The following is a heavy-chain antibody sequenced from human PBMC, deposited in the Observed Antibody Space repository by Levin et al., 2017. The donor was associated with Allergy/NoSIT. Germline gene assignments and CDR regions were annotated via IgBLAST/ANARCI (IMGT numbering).Heavy chain of an antibody. V-gene: IGHV4-59*01. D-gene: IGHD3-22*01. CDR3: ARAYYYDSSGYPLEAFDI. Sequence: ASETLSLTCTVSGGSISSYYWSWIRQPPGKGLEWIGYIYYSGSTNYNPSLKSRVTISVDTSKNQFSLKLSSVTAADTAVYYCARAYYYDSSGYPLEAFDIWGQGTMVTVSS. J-gene: IGHJ3*02. CDR2: IYYSGST. CDR1: GGSISSYY.